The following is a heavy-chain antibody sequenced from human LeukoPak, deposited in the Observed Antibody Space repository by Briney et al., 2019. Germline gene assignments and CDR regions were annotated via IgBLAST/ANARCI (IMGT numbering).Heavy chain of an antibody. CDR1: GFTFSSYW. J-gene: IGHJ4*02. Sequence: PGGSLRLSCAASGFTFSSYWMHWVRQAPGKGLVWVSRINTDGSITTYADSVRGRFTTSRDNAKNTVYLQMNSLRAEDTAVYYCARGGVDYWGQGTLVTVSS. CDR3: ARGGVDY. CDR2: INTDGSIT. V-gene: IGHV3-74*01. D-gene: IGHD2-8*01.